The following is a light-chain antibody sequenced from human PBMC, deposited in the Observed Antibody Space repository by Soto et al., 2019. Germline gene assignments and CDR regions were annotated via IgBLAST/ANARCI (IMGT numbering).Light chain of an antibody. CDR2: DVG. Sequence: QSALTQPPSASGSPGQSVTISCTGTSSDVGGYNYVSWYQQHPGKAPKLMIYDVGKRPSGVPDRFSGSKSGNTASLTVSGLQAEDEADYYCSSYAGSNNWVFGGGTKLTVL. CDR3: SSYAGSNNWV. J-gene: IGLJ3*02. V-gene: IGLV2-8*01. CDR1: SSDVGGYNY.